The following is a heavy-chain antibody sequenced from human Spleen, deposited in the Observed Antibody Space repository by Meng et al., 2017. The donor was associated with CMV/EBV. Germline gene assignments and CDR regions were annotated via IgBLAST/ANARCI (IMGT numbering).Heavy chain of an antibody. Sequence: GESLKISCAASGFTFSDYYMSWIRQAPGKGLEWVSYISSSGSTIYYADSLKGRFTISRDNAKNSLYLQMNSLRAEDTAMYFCARDAYSSGRVDALDIWGQGTMVTVSS. CDR3: ARDAYSSGRVDALDI. D-gene: IGHD6-19*01. CDR2: ISSSGSTI. J-gene: IGHJ3*02. CDR1: GFTFSDYY. V-gene: IGHV3-11*04.